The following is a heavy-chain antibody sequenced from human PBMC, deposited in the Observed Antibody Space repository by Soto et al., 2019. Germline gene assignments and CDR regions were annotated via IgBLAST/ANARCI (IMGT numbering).Heavy chain of an antibody. J-gene: IGHJ3*01. Sequence: QVQLVESGGGVVQPGRSLRLSCAASGFSFRDCGMHWVRQAPGKGLEWVSVIWYDGSTKYYGDSVKGRFTISRDTFKNTLYLQMDSLRAEDTAVYYCARDLGQPLGSLKNDAFHLWGQGTMVTVSS. CDR3: ARDLGQPLGSLKNDAFHL. D-gene: IGHD1-26*01. CDR2: IWYDGSTK. CDR1: GFSFRDCG. V-gene: IGHV3-33*01.